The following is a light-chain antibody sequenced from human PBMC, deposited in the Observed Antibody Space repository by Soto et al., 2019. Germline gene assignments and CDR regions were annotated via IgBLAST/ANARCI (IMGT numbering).Light chain of an antibody. CDR1: QGITRF. V-gene: IGKV1-39*01. CDR3: QQNYSPPPII. J-gene: IGKJ5*01. Sequence: DIQMTQSPSSLSASVGDTVTITCRASQGITRFLNWYQQKPGKAPKLMIYAAYSLQSGVPSRFSGSGSGTDFTPTISSLQPEDFATYYCQQNYSPPPIICGQGTRLEIK. CDR2: AAY.